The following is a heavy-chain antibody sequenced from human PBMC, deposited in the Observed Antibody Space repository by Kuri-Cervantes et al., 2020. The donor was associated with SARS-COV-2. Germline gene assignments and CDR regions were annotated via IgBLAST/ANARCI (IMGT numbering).Heavy chain of an antibody. V-gene: IGHV4-39*07. CDR1: GGSISSSSYY. J-gene: IGHJ5*02. CDR3: ARVLNSGSYPYRGNWFDP. Sequence: GSLRLSCTVSGGSISSSSYYWGWIRQPPGKGLEWIGEINHSGSTNYNPSLKSRVTISVDTSKNQFSLKLSSVTAADTAVYYCARVLNSGSYPYRGNWFDPWGQGTLVTVSS. CDR2: INHSGST. D-gene: IGHD3-10*01.